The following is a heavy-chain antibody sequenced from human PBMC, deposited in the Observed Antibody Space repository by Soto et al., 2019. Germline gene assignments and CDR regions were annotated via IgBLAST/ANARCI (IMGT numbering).Heavy chain of an antibody. CDR2: IYYSGST. D-gene: IGHD2-2*01. CDR3: AGTEKVPAAMFDYYYYMDV. Sequence: PSETLSLTCTVSGGSISSYYWSWIRQPPGKGLEWIGYIYYSGSTNYNPSLKSRVTISVDTSKNQFSLKLSSVTAADTAVYYCAGTEKVPAAMFDYYYYMDVWGKGTTVT. V-gene: IGHV4-59*08. CDR1: GGSISSYY. J-gene: IGHJ6*03.